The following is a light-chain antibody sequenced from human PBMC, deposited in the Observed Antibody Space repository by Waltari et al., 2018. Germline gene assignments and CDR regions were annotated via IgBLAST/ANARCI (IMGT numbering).Light chain of an antibody. CDR2: DAF. Sequence: EIVLTQSPVTLSLSPGERATLSCRASQNIQTFLAWSQHRPGQPPRLLIYDAFYRATGIPARFSGSGSGTDFTLSISSLEPEDFAVYFCQQRSDWPPFTFGPGTRVDI. CDR3: QQRSDWPPFT. CDR1: QNIQTF. V-gene: IGKV3-11*01. J-gene: IGKJ3*01.